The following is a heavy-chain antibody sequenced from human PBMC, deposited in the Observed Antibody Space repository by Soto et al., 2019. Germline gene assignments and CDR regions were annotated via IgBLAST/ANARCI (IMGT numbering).Heavy chain of an antibody. CDR1: GYTFTSYY. J-gene: IGHJ4*02. Sequence: QVQLVQSGAEVKKPGASVKVSCKASGYTFTSYYMHWVRQAPGQGLEWMGIINPSGSSTSYEQKFQRSVSMTTDTSTSNVYTELSSLRSEDTAVYYCAREVGYCSGGSCYSEACDYWGQGTLVTVSS. D-gene: IGHD2-15*01. CDR3: AREVGYCSGGSCYSEACDY. V-gene: IGHV1-46*03. CDR2: INPSGSST.